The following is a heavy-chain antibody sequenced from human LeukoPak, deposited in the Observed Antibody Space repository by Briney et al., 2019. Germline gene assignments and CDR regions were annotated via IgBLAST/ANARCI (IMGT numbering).Heavy chain of an antibody. V-gene: IGHV3-7*01. CDR1: GFTFSSYW. D-gene: IGHD6-13*01. Sequence: PGGSLRLSCAASGFTFSSYWMSWVRQAPGKGLEWVANIKQDGSEKYYVDSVKGRFTISRDNAKNSLYLQMNSLRAEDTAVYYCARYGSSWSPYYFDCWGQGTLVTVSS. CDR3: ARYGSSWSPYYFDC. J-gene: IGHJ4*02. CDR2: IKQDGSEK.